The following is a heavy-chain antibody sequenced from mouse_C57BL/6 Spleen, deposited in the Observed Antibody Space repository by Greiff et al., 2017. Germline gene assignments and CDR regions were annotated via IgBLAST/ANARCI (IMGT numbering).Heavy chain of an antibody. CDR2: INPSTGGT. V-gene: IGHV1-42*01. J-gene: IGHJ3*01. Sequence: VQLKESGPELVKPGASVKISCKASGYSFTGYYMNWVKQSPEKSLEWIGEINPSTGGTTYNQKFKAKATLTVDKSSSTAYMQLKSLTSEDSAVYYCARRSYDYDWFAYWGQGTLVTVSA. D-gene: IGHD2-4*01. CDR1: GYSFTGYY. CDR3: ARRSYDYDWFAY.